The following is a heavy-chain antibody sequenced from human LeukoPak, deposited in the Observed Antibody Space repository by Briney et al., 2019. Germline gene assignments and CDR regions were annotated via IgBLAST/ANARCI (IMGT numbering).Heavy chain of an antibody. V-gene: IGHV3-30*02. CDR2: IRYDGSNK. Sequence: GGSLRLSCAASVFTFSSYGMHWVRQAPGKGLEWVAFIRYDGSNKYYADSVKGRFTISRDNSKDTLYLQMNSLRPEDTAIYYCAKSKPPREYCSLTTCYAGFGAFDIWGQGTMVTVFS. D-gene: IGHD2-2*01. CDR3: AKSKPPREYCSLTTCYAGFGAFDI. J-gene: IGHJ3*02. CDR1: VFTFSSYG.